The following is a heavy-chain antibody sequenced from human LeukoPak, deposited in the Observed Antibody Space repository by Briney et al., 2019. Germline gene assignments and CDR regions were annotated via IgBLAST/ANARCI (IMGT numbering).Heavy chain of an antibody. CDR1: GFTFSSYG. J-gene: IGHJ4*02. CDR3: AKSHDSSGSNY. V-gene: IGHV3-23*01. Sequence: PGGSLRLSCAASGFTFSSYGMHWVRQAPGKGLEWVSAISGSGGSTYYADSVKGRFTISRDNSKNTLYMQMNSLRAEDTAVYYCAKSHDSSGSNYWGQGTLVTVSS. CDR2: ISGSGGST. D-gene: IGHD3-22*01.